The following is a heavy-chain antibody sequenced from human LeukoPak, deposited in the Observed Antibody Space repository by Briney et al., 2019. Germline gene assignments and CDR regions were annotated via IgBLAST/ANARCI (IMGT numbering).Heavy chain of an antibody. CDR1: GGSFSGYY. CDR2: INHSGST. D-gene: IGHD2-2*01. V-gene: IGHV4-34*01. J-gene: IGHJ4*02. Sequence: SETLSLTCAVYGGSFSGYYWSWIRQPPGKGLEWIGEINHSGSTNYNPSLKSRVTISVDTSKNQFSLKLSSVTAADTAVYYCARRRAPNIVVVPAARKAEHRYFDYWGQGTLVTVSS. CDR3: ARRRAPNIVVVPAARKAEHRYFDY.